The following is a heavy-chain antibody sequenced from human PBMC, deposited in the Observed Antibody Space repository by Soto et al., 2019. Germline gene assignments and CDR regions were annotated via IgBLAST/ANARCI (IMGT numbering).Heavy chain of an antibody. CDR3: ARAGHYYDSSGYYSVGWFDP. CDR1: GFTFSDYY. J-gene: IGHJ5*02. D-gene: IGHD3-22*01. CDR2: ISSSSSYT. V-gene: IGHV3-11*06. Sequence: TGGALRVWSAASGFTFSDYYMSWIRQAPGKGLEWVSYISSSSSYTNYADSGKGRFTISRDNAKNSLYLQMNSLRAEDTAVYYCARAGHYYDSSGYYSVGWFDPWGQGTLVTVSS.